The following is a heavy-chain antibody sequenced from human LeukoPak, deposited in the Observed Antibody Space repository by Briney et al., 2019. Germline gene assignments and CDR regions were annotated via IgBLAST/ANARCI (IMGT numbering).Heavy chain of an antibody. V-gene: IGHV4-34*01. J-gene: IGHJ6*03. CDR1: GGSFSGYY. Sequence: SETLSPTCAVYGGSFSGYYWSWIRQPPGKGLEWIGEINHSGSTNYNPSLKSRVTISVDTSKNQFSLKLSSVTAADTAVYYCARAPYYDFWSGYYTGYMDVWGKGTTVTVSS. CDR2: INHSGST. CDR3: ARAPYYDFWSGYYTGYMDV. D-gene: IGHD3-3*01.